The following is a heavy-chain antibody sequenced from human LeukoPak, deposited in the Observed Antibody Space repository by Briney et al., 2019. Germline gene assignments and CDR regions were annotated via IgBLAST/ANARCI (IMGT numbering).Heavy chain of an antibody. CDR3: ANRGNTVTTLDY. CDR1: GFTFNSYA. CDR2: VSGSGGTT. V-gene: IGHV3-23*01. Sequence: GGSLRLSCAASGFTFNSYAMSWVRQAPGKGLEWVSGVSGSGGTTEYADSVKGRFTISRDNSKNTLYLQMDSLRAEDTAIYYCANRGNTVTTLDYWGQGTLVIVSS. D-gene: IGHD4-11*01. J-gene: IGHJ4*02.